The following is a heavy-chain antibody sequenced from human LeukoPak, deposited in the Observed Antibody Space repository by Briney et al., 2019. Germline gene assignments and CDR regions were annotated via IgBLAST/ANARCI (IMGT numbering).Heavy chain of an antibody. Sequence: SETLSLTCTVSGGSINYYYWSWIRQPPGKGLEYIGYIYSSGSTNYNPSLKSRVTMSVDTSRNQFSLKLSSVTAADTAVYYCARDSRYSDTSGYYYSHYYMDVWGKGTTVTVSS. CDR3: ARDSRYSDTSGYYYSHYYMDV. J-gene: IGHJ6*03. V-gene: IGHV4-59*01. CDR1: GGSINYYY. D-gene: IGHD3-22*01. CDR2: IYSSGST.